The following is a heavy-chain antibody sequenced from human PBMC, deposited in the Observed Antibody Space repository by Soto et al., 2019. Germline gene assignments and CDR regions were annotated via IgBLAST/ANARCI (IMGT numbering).Heavy chain of an antibody. CDR1: GDSISSGNKY. Sequence: SETLSLTCTVSGDSISSGNKYWSWIRQPPGKGLEWIGYIFSSGTTYYNPSLKSRLTMSLDTSQNQFSLKLNSVTDADTAVYYCARVPSPFDYYYAMDVWGQGTTVTRLL. CDR3: ARVPSPFDYYYAMDV. V-gene: IGHV4-30-4*01. J-gene: IGHJ6*02. CDR2: IFSSGTT. D-gene: IGHD3-16*01.